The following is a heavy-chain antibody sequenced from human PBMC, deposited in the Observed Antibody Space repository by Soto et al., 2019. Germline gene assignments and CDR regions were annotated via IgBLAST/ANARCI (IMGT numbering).Heavy chain of an antibody. Sequence: EVQLVESGGGLIQPGGSLRLSCAASGFTVSSNYMTWVRQPPGKGLEWVSVIYNSGTTYYADSVTGRFTISRDNSKNTLYLQMNSLRAEDTAIYDCARGSTRPWFDYWGQGTLVTVSS. D-gene: IGHD2-2*01. CDR2: IYNSGTT. CDR1: GFTVSSNY. J-gene: IGHJ4*02. CDR3: ARGSTRPWFDY. V-gene: IGHV3-53*01.